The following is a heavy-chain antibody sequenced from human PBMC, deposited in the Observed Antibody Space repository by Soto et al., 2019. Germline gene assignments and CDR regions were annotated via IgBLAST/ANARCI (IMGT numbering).Heavy chain of an antibody. V-gene: IGHV1-2*02. J-gene: IGHJ4*02. CDR2: INPKSGGT. D-gene: IGHD1-26*01. CDR1: GYTFTGYY. CDR3: AGDMAKGGGSAGFDY. Sequence: ASVKVSCKASGYTFTGYYMHWVRQAPGQGLEWMGWINPKSGGTIYAQKFQGRVTMTWDTSMSTAYMALTRLRSDDTAVYYCAGDMAKGGGSAGFDYWGQGTLVTVSS.